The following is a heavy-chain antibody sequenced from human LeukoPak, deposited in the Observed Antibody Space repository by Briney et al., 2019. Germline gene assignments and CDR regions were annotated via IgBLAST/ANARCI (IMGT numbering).Heavy chain of an antibody. D-gene: IGHD3-3*01. V-gene: IGHV1-18*01. CDR1: GYTFTSYG. CDR2: ISAYNGNT. Sequence: GASVTVSCKASGYTFTSYGISWVRQAPGQGLEWMGWISAYNGNTNYAQKLQGRVTMTTDTSTSTAYMELRSLRSDDTAVYYCARALTRRITIFGVVITHYFDYWGQGTLVTVSS. CDR3: ARALTRRITIFGVVITHYFDY. J-gene: IGHJ4*02.